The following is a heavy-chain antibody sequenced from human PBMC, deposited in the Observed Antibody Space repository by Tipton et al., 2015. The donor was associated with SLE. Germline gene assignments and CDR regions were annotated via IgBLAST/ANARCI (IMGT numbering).Heavy chain of an antibody. CDR3: ARASSGWFLDI. V-gene: IGHV3-53*04. CDR1: GFTVSSNY. J-gene: IGHJ3*02. Sequence: SLRLSCAASGFTVSSNYMSWVRQAPGKGLEWVSVIYSGVSTYYADSVNGRFTISRHNSKNTRYLQMNSQRAEDTAVYYCARASSGWFLDIWGQGTMVTVSS. CDR2: IYSGVST. D-gene: IGHD6-19*01.